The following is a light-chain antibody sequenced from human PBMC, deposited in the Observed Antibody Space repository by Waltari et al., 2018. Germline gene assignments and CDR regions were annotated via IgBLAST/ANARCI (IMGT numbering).Light chain of an antibody. CDR3: EQTLQTPWT. Sequence: DIVMTQTPLSLSVTPGEPASISCRSSQSLLHTNGYTYLHWYLQKPGQSPQLLIYLVSNRASGVPDRFSCSGSGTDFTLKISRVEAEDVGVYYCEQTLQTPWTFGQGTKVEIK. V-gene: IGKV2-28*01. J-gene: IGKJ1*01. CDR2: LVS. CDR1: QSLLHTNGYTY.